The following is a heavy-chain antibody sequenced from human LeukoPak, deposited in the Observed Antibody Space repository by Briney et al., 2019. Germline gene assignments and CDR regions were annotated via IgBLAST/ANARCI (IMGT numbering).Heavy chain of an antibody. V-gene: IGHV3-23*01. Sequence: GGSLRLSCAASGFTFSSYAMSWVRQAPGKGLEWVSAISGSGGSTYYADSVKGRFTISRDNSRDTLYLQMNSLRVEDTAVYYCAKGYYDYVWGSYYFDYWGQGTLVTVSS. J-gene: IGHJ4*02. CDR2: ISGSGGST. CDR1: GFTFSSYA. CDR3: AKGYYDYVWGSYYFDY. D-gene: IGHD3-16*01.